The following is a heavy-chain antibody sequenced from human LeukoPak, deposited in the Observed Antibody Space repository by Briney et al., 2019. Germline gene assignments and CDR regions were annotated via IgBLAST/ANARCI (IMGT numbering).Heavy chain of an antibody. J-gene: IGHJ4*02. CDR2: IYHSGST. V-gene: IGHV4-39*07. CDR1: GGSISSTSYY. Sequence: SETLSLTCTVSGGSISSTSYYWGWIRQPPGKGLEWIGSIYHSGSTYYNPSLKSRVTISVDTSKNQFSLKLSSVTAADTAVYYCARALVTMIVDYWGQGTLVTVSS. CDR3: ARALVTMIVDY. D-gene: IGHD3-22*01.